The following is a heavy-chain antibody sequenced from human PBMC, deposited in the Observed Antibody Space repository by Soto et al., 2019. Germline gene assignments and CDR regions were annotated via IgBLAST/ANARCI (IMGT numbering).Heavy chain of an antibody. D-gene: IGHD4-17*01. CDR1: GFSLRNSGVG. J-gene: IGHJ4*02. CDR3: AHLTTGGFYFDY. Sequence: QITLKESGPTLVKPTQTLTLTCTFSGFSLRNSGVGVGWIRQPPGKALEWLALIYWVDDKRYSPSLKSRLTITKDTSKNQLVLTVTNMDPVDTATYYCAHLTTGGFYFDYWGQGTLVTVSS. CDR2: IYWVDDK. V-gene: IGHV2-5*02.